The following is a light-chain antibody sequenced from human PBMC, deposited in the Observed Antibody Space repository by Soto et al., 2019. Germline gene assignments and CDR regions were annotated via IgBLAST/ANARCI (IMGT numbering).Light chain of an antibody. V-gene: IGKV1-27*01. Sequence: DIQMTQSPSSLSASVGDRVTITCRASQGISSYLAWYQQKPGKVPKVLIYAASTLQSGVPSRFSGSGSGTEFTLTISSLQPEDVATYYCQKYCSAPETFGQGTKVEIK. CDR3: QKYCSAPET. CDR2: AAS. CDR1: QGISSY. J-gene: IGKJ1*01.